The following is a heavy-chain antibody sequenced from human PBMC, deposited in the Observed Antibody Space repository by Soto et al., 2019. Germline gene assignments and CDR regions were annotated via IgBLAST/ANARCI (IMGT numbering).Heavy chain of an antibody. Sequence: EVQLVEAGGGLVKPGGSLRLSCAASGFTFSSYSMNWVRQAPGKGLEWVSSISSSSSYIYYADSVKGRFTISRDNAKNSLYLQMNSLRAEDTAVYYCARDLIEAAGFLFDYWGQGTLVTVSS. CDR1: GFTFSSYS. CDR3: ARDLIEAAGFLFDY. V-gene: IGHV3-21*01. CDR2: ISSSSSYI. J-gene: IGHJ4*02. D-gene: IGHD6-13*01.